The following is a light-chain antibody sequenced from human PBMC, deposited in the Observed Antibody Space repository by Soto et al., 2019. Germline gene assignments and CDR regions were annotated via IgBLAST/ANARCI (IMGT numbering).Light chain of an antibody. CDR2: SNN. CDR3: ATWDDSLSGHYV. CDR1: SSNIGSNY. V-gene: IGLV1-47*02. Sequence: QSVLTQPPSASGTPGQRVTISCSGSSSNIGSNYVCWYQHLPGTAPKLLIYSNNQRPSGVPDRFSGSKSGTSASLAIGGLRSEDEADYYCATWDDSLSGHYVFGTGTKLTVL. J-gene: IGLJ1*01.